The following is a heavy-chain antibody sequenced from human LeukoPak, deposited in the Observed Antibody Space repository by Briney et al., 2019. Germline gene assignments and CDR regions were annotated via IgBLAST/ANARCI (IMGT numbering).Heavy chain of an antibody. CDR1: GYSFTSYW. CDR3: ARPTYYYGSRSYLYYYMDV. D-gene: IGHD3-10*01. J-gene: IGHJ6*03. V-gene: IGHV5-51*01. CDR2: IYPGDSDT. Sequence: GESLKISCKGSGYSFTSYWIGWVRQMPGKGLEGMGIIYPGDSDTSYRPSFQRQVTISADKSISTAYLQWSSLKASDTAMYYCARPTYYYGSRSYLYYYMDVWGKGTTVTVSS.